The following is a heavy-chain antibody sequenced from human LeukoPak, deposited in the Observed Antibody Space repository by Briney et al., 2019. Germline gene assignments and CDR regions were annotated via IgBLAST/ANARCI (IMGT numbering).Heavy chain of an antibody. CDR2: INQDGSEK. Sequence: GGSLRLSCEASGFTFSSYWMSWVRQAPGKGLEWVANINQDGSEKYYVDSVKGRFTISRDNAKNSLYLQMNSLRAEDTAVYYCARLTTFDYWGQGTLVTVSS. J-gene: IGHJ4*02. D-gene: IGHD1-14*01. CDR1: GFTFSSYW. CDR3: ARLTTFDY. V-gene: IGHV3-7*03.